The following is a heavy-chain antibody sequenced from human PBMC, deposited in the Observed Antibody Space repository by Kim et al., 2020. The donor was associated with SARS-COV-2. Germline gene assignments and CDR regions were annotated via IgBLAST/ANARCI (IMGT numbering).Heavy chain of an antibody. CDR2: IDPSDSYT. CDR3: ARLRRNYYDSSGYLDY. J-gene: IGHJ4*02. V-gene: IGHV5-10-1*01. Sequence: GESLKISCKGSGYSFTSYWISWVRQMPGKGLEWMGRIDPSDSYTNYSPSFQGHVTISADKSISTAYLQWSNLKASDTAMYYCARLRRNYYDSSGYLDYWGQGTLVTVSS. CDR1: GYSFTSYW. D-gene: IGHD3-22*01.